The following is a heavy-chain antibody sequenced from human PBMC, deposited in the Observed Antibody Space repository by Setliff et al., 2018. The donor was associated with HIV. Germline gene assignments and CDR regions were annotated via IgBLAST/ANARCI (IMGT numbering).Heavy chain of an antibody. V-gene: IGHV1-46*01. CDR2: IDPNGGAT. Sequence: ASVKVSCKAFGYSFTSYFLHWVRQAPGQGLEWLGIIDPNGGATNNAQKLQGRLTVTTDTSTSTLYMELSNLRSDDPAVYYCARAGGGATDQAFDIWGQGTMVTVS. CDR1: GYSFTSYF. J-gene: IGHJ3*02. D-gene: IGHD2-2*01. CDR3: ARAGGGATDQAFDI.